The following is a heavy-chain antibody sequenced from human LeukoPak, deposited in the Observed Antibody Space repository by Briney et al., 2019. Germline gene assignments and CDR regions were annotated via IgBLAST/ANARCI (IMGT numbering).Heavy chain of an antibody. D-gene: IGHD3-22*01. J-gene: IGHJ4*02. CDR2: IYTSGST. Sequence: SETLSLTCTVSGGSISSYYWSWIRQPPGKGLEWIGYIYTSGSTNYNPSLKSRDTISVDTSKNQFSLKLSSVTAADTAVYYCARLYYDSSGYYYTFDYWGQGTLVTVSS. CDR3: ARLYYDSSGYYYTFDY. CDR1: GGSISSYY. V-gene: IGHV4-4*09.